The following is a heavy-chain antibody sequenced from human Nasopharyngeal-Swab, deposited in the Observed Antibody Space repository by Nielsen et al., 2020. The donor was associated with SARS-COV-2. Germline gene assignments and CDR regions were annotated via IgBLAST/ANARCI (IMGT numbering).Heavy chain of an antibody. J-gene: IGHJ4*02. V-gene: IGHV3-23*01. CDR3: AKGYHVNAYYFDY. CDR2: IVNNGVNT. Sequence: GESLKISCAASGFTFSAYVMSWVRQAPGKGPEWVSGIVNNGVNTYYEDSVKGRFTISRDNSKNTLYLQMNSLRAEDTALYYCAKGYHVNAYYFDYWGQGSLVTVSS. CDR1: GFTFSAYV. D-gene: IGHD1-1*01.